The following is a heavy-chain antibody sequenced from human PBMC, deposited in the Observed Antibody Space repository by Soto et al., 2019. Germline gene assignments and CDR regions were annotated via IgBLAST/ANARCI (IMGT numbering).Heavy chain of an antibody. Sequence: QVTLKESGPVLVKPTETLTLTCTVSGFSLSNARMGVSWIRQPPGKALEWLAHIFSNDEKSYSTSLKSRLTVPKDTSKSQVVLNMTNMDPVDTATYYCARLPSRVRGINAPFDYWGQGTLVTVSS. CDR1: GFSLSNARMG. D-gene: IGHD3-10*01. J-gene: IGHJ4*02. CDR3: ARLPSRVRGINAPFDY. V-gene: IGHV2-26*01. CDR2: IFSNDEK.